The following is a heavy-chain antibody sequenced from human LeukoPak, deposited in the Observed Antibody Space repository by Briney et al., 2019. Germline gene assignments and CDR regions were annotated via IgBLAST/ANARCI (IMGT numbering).Heavy chain of an antibody. J-gene: IGHJ4*02. CDR1: GFTFSSYG. D-gene: IGHD6-19*01. V-gene: IGHV3-33*01. CDR3: ASLAGSSGWFLAPNDY. Sequence: GGSLRLSCAASGFTFSSYGMHWVRQAPGKGLEWVAVIWYDGSNKYYADSVKGRFTISRDNSKNTLYLQMNSLRAEDTAVYYCASLAGSSGWFLAPNDYWGQGTLATVSS. CDR2: IWYDGSNK.